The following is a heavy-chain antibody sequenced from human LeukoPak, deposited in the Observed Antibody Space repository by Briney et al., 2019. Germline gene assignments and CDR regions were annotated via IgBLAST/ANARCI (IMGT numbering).Heavy chain of an antibody. CDR3: ARGSLSTAPHFDH. CDR1: GFTCSDHY. D-gene: IGHD4-17*01. CDR2: TRNKANSDTT. J-gene: IGHJ4*02. V-gene: IGHV3-72*01. Sequence: PGGSLRLSCAASGFTCSDHYMDWVRQAPGKGLEWVGRTRNKANSDTTEYAASVKGRFTISRDDSKNSLYLQMNSLKTEDTAVYYCARGSLSTAPHFDHWGQGTLVTVSS.